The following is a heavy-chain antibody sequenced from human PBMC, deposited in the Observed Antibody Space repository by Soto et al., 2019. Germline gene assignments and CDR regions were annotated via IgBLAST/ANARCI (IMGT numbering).Heavy chain of an antibody. CDR1: GFTFSSYG. CDR2: ISYDGSNK. CDR3: AKVARGGPANYYYGMDV. D-gene: IGHD3-10*01. J-gene: IGHJ6*02. V-gene: IGHV3-30*18. Sequence: PGGSLRLSCAASGFTFSSYGMHWVRQAPGKGLEWVAVISYDGSNKYYADSVKGRFTISRDNSKNTLYLQMNSLRAEDTAVYYCAKVARGGPANYYYGMDVWGQGTTVTVSS.